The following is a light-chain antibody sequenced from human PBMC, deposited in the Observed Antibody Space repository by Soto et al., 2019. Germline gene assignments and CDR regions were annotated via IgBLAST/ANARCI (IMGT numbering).Light chain of an antibody. J-gene: IGKJ5*01. CDR2: AAS. V-gene: IGKV1-9*01. CDR3: QQLNSYPLIT. Sequence: DIQLTQSPSFLSASVGDRVTITCRASQGISSYLAWYQQKPGKAPKLLIYAASTLQSGVRSRFSGSGSGTEFTLTISSLQPEDFATYYCQQLNSYPLITFGQGTRLEIK. CDR1: QGISSY.